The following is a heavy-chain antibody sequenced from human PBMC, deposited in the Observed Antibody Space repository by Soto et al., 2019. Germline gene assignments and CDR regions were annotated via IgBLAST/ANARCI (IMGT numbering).Heavy chain of an antibody. Sequence: GGSLRLSCAVSGFTFTNYGINWVRQAPGKGLEWVSSVSKSDYTYYSDSVKGRFTISRDNAKNSVSLQMNNLRAEDTAVYYCAREDSIIIPAVADFWGQGTLVTV. CDR2: VSKSDYT. V-gene: IGHV3-21*01. CDR3: AREDSIIIPAVADF. J-gene: IGHJ4*02. CDR1: GFTFTNYG. D-gene: IGHD6-19*01.